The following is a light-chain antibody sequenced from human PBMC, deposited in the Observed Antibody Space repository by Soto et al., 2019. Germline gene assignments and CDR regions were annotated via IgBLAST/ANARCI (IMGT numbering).Light chain of an antibody. V-gene: IGLV3-21*04. J-gene: IGLJ2*01. CDR3: QVRDSSSDLV. CDR2: YDS. CDR1: NIGSKS. Sequence: SYELTQPPSVSVAPGKTARITCGGNNIGSKSVHWYQQKPGQAPVLVIYYDSDRPSGIPERFSGSNSGNTATLTISRVEAGDEADYYCQVRDSSSDLVFGGGTKVTVL.